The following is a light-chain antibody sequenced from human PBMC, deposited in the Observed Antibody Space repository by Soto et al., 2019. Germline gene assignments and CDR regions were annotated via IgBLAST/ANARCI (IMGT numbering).Light chain of an antibody. Sequence: HWNQQLPGTAPQLLIYGNANRPSGVPDRFSGSKSGTSASLAITGLQAEDEADYYCQSYDSSLSGWVFGGGTKVTVL. CDR3: QSYDSSLSGWV. V-gene: IGLV1-40*01. J-gene: IGLJ2*01. CDR2: GNA.